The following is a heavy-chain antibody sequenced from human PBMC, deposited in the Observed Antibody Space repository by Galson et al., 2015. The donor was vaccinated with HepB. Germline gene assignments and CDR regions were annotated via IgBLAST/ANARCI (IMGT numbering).Heavy chain of an antibody. CDR2: IWYDGSNK. CDR1: GFTFSSYG. V-gene: IGHV3-33*01. CDR3: ARGRSRVWPQGYYYYGMDV. Sequence: SLRLSCAASGFTFSSYGMHWVRQAPGKGLEWVAVIWYDGSNKYYADSVKGRFTISRDNSKNTLYLQMNSLRAEDTAVYYCARGRSRVWPQGYYYYGMDVWGQGTTFTVSS. J-gene: IGHJ6*02. D-gene: IGHD6-6*01.